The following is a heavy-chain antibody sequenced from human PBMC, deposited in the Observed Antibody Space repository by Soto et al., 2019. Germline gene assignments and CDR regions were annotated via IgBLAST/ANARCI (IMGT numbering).Heavy chain of an antibody. D-gene: IGHD6-19*01. CDR1: GFTFSSYA. CDR3: ARRSSGWYFDY. Sequence: EVQLLGSGGGLVQPGGSPRLSCAASGFTFSSYAINWVRQAPGKGLEWVSVISGSGGSTYYADSVKGRFTISRDNSKNTLYLQMNSLRAEDTAVYYCARRSSGWYFDYWGQGTLVTVSS. V-gene: IGHV3-23*01. J-gene: IGHJ4*02. CDR2: ISGSGGST.